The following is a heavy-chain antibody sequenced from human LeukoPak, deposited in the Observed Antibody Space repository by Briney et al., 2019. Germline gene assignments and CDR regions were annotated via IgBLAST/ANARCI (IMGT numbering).Heavy chain of an antibody. CDR3: ARDQYAPYYYYYMDV. CDR1: GGSISTYY. V-gene: IGHV4-59*01. D-gene: IGHD2-2*01. J-gene: IGHJ6*03. CDR2: IYYTGST. Sequence: PSETLSLTCTVSGGSISTYYWSWIRQPPGKGLEWIGYIYYTGSTSYNPSLKSRVTMSLDASKNQFSLKLSSVTAADTAVYYCARDQYAPYYYYYMDVWGKGTTVTVSS.